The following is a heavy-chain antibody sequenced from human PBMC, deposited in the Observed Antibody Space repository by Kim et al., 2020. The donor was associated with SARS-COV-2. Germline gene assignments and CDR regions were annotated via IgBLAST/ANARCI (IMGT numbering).Heavy chain of an antibody. CDR3: ARGRAGAVPATILGLGPHYGYFSIDV. CDR2: IHQSGGT. J-gene: IGHJ6*02. V-gene: IGHV4-34*01. Sequence: SETLSLTCAVYTGSFSGHSWSWIRQPPGKGLEWIGEIHQSGGTNSNPSLKSRVTISIDTSKNQFSLKLSSVTAADTGFYYCARGRAGAVPATILGLGPHYGYFSIDVWGQGSTATVSS. D-gene: IGHD2-2*02. CDR1: TGSFSGHS.